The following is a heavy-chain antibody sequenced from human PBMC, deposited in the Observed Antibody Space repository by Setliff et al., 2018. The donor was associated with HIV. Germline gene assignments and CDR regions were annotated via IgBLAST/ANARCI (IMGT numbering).Heavy chain of an antibody. V-gene: IGHV3-7*03. CDR2: IKQDGSEK. J-gene: IGHJ4*02. CDR1: GFTFSSYG. D-gene: IGHD1-26*01. Sequence: GGSLRLSCAASGFTFSSYGMNWVRQAPGKGLEWVANIKQDGSEKYYVDSVKGRFTISRDNAKNSLYLQVNSLRAEDTAVYYCAREATWESDYWGQGTLVTVSS. CDR3: AREATWESDY.